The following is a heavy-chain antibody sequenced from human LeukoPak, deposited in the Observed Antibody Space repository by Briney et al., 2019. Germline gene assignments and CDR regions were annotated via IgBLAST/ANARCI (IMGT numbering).Heavy chain of an antibody. CDR1: GYSISSGYY. V-gene: IGHV4-38-2*02. CDR2: IYHTGDT. CDR3: AAIQGSFDY. Sequence: SETLSPTCTVSGYSISSGYYWGWIRQSPGKGLEWIGSIYHTGDTYYNPSVRSRVTISVDTSENHFSLKVSSVTAADTAVYYCAAIQGSFDYWGQGTLVIVSS. J-gene: IGHJ4*02. D-gene: IGHD2-15*01.